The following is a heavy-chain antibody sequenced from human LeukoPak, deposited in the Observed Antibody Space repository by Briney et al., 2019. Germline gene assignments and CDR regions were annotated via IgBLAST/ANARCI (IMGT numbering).Heavy chain of an antibody. J-gene: IGHJ4*02. CDR3: AREAIVATTRAFDY. Sequence: PSETLSLTCTVSGGSISSYYWSWIRQHPGKGLEWIGYIYYSGSTYYNPSLKSRVTISVDTSKNQFSLKLSSVTAADTAVYYCAREAIVATTRAFDYWGQGTLVTVSS. D-gene: IGHD5-12*01. CDR1: GGSISSYY. V-gene: IGHV4-59*06. CDR2: IYYSGST.